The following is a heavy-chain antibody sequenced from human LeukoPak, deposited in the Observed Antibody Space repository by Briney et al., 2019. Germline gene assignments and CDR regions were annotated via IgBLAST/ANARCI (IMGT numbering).Heavy chain of an antibody. CDR2: IQFDGSSA. CDR3: AKDWELNFDY. V-gene: IGHV3-30*02. J-gene: IGHJ4*02. Sequence: PGGSLRLSCAASGFTFGSYGMHWVRQAPGKGLEWVAFIQFDGSSAYYADSVKGRFTFSRDNSKNTLYLQMNSLRAEDTAVYYCAKDWELNFDYWGQGTLVTVSS. CDR1: GFTFGSYG. D-gene: IGHD1-26*01.